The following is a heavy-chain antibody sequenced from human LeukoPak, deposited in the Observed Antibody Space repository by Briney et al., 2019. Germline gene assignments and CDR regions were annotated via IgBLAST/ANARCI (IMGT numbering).Heavy chain of an antibody. Sequence: ASVKVSCKASGYTFTSYYMHWVRQAPGQGLEWMGIINPSGGSTNYAQKFQGRVTITADESTSTAYMELSSLRSEDTAVYYCARAQSGSAQITMYNWFDPWGQGTLVTVSS. V-gene: IGHV1-46*01. D-gene: IGHD3-10*01. CDR3: ARAQSGSAQITMYNWFDP. J-gene: IGHJ5*02. CDR1: GYTFTSYY. CDR2: INPSGGST.